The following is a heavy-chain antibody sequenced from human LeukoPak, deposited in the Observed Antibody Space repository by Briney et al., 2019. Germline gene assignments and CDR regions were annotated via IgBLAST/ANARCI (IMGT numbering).Heavy chain of an antibody. D-gene: IGHD6-19*01. CDR1: GFTFSGYD. J-gene: IGHJ3*02. CDR2: ISSSSSYI. V-gene: IGHV3-21*01. Sequence: GGSLRLSCAASGFTFSGYDMNWVRQAPGKGLEWVSSISSSSSYIYYADSVKGRFTISRDNAKNSLYLQMNSLRAEDTAVYYCARELEYSSGWNDAFDIWGQGTMVTVSS. CDR3: ARELEYSSGWNDAFDI.